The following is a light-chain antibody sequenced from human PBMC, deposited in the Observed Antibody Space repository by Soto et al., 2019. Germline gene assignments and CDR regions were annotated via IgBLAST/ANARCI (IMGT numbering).Light chain of an antibody. Sequence: DIQMTQSPSSLSAYLGDRVTSTCRASQGISNYLAWYQQKPGRLPKLLLFGASTLQSGVPDRFSGSGSGTLFTLTINGLLPEDVATYYCQKYDRAPFTFGPGTNVDFK. CDR1: QGISNY. CDR2: GAS. J-gene: IGKJ3*01. V-gene: IGKV1-27*01. CDR3: QKYDRAPFT.